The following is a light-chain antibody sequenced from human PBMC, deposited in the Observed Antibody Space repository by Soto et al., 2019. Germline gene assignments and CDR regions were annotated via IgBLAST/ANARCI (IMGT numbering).Light chain of an antibody. J-gene: IGKJ1*01. Sequence: IVLTQSPGTLYLSPGETATLSCRARQSVDRRSLAWDQQKPDQAPRLLISCISNRATGTPDRFSGIGSGADFTLTISRLEPEDFAVYYCQLYHISRTFVQGTKVEI. V-gene: IGKV3-20*01. CDR2: CIS. CDR3: QLYHISRT. CDR1: QSVDRRS.